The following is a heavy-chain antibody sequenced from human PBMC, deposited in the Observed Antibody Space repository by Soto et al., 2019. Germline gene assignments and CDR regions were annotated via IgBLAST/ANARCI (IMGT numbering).Heavy chain of an antibody. D-gene: IGHD3-3*01. CDR2: IYHNGNT. CDR1: GDSISNKDW. J-gene: IGHJ4*02. Sequence: QVQLQESGPGLVKPSETLSLTCTVSGDSISNKDWWTWVRQPPGKGLQWIGEIYHNGNTKYNPSLQSRVTISVAESKNQFSLKLTSVSAADTAVYFCARDRADVSVGYYFDYWGQGTLVTVSS. CDR3: ARDRADVSVGYYFDY. V-gene: IGHV4-4*02.